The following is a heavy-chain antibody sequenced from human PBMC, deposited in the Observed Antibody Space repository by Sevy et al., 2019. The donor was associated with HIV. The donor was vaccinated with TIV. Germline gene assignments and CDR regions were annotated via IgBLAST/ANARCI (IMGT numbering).Heavy chain of an antibody. CDR1: GFIFNDYW. V-gene: IGHV3-7*03. Sequence: GGSLRLSCAASGFIFNDYWMNWVRQPPGKGLEWVATINEDGSKKYYVDSVKGRFTISRDNAKSSVFLEMNSLRVDDAAIYYCARAIGISASFWGQGTLVTVSS. J-gene: IGHJ4*02. D-gene: IGHD2-15*01. CDR2: INEDGSKK. CDR3: ARAIGISASF.